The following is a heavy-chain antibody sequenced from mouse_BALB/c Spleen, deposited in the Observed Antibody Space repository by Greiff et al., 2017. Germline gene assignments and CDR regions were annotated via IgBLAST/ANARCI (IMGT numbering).Heavy chain of an antibody. CDR3: ARARATFYAMDY. D-gene: IGHD3-1*01. Sequence: EVKLMESGPELVKPGASVKMSCKASGYTFTSYVMHWVKQKPGQGLEWIGYINPYNDGTKYNEKFKGKATLTSDKSSSTAYMELSSLTSEDSAVYYCARARATFYAMDYWGQGTSVTVSS. CDR1: GYTFTSYV. CDR2: INPYNDGT. J-gene: IGHJ4*01. V-gene: IGHV1-14*01.